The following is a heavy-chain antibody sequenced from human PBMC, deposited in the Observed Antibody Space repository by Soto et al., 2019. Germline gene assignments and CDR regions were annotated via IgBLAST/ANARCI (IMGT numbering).Heavy chain of an antibody. CDR3: AKGGYTYGLDP. Sequence: GGSLRLSCAASGFSFSSSAMSWVRQAPGKGLEWVSAISESGDNTFYADSVKGRFTISGENSNNALYLQMDTLRAEDTALYFCAKGGYTYGLDPWGQGTLVTVSS. CDR2: ISESGDNT. J-gene: IGHJ5*02. V-gene: IGHV3-23*01. D-gene: IGHD5-18*01. CDR1: GFSFSSSA.